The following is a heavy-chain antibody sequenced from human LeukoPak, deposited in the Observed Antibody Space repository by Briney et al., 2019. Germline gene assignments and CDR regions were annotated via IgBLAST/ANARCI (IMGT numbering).Heavy chain of an antibody. Sequence: ASVKVSCKASGYSFTSHYMHWVRQAPGQGLEWMGLINPSGSSTLYAQKFQGRVTMTRDMSTSTVYMELSSLRSEDTAVYYCARGMGATNPMSRVKRAHYFDYWGQGTLVTVSS. CDR3: ARGMGATNPMSRVKRAHYFDY. D-gene: IGHD1-26*01. CDR2: INPSGSST. CDR1: GYSFTSHY. V-gene: IGHV1-46*01. J-gene: IGHJ4*02.